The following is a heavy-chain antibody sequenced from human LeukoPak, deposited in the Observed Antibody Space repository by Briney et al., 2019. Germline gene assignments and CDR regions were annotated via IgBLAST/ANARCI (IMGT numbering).Heavy chain of an antibody. CDR2: IKQDESEK. Sequence: GGSLRLSCGVSGFTLSSHWMSWAREATGKGLEGVANIKQDESEKYYVDSVTGRFTISRVNAKNSPYLQMTNLRAEDTAVYYCAREGYSYYYYYMDVWGKGTTVSVS. D-gene: IGHD1-1*01. V-gene: IGHV3-7*01. CDR1: GFTLSSHW. CDR3: AREGYSYYYYYMDV. J-gene: IGHJ6*03.